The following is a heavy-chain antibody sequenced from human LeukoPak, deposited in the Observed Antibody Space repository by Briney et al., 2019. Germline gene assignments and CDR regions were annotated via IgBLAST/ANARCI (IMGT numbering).Heavy chain of an antibody. V-gene: IGHV1-8*01. J-gene: IGHJ6*02. CDR1: GYTFTSSYD. CDR3: ARENVNRGSSRGYDYFGMDV. Sequence: GASVKVSCKASGYTFTSSYDINWVRPASGQGLEWMGWMKPDSGITGYTQKFQGRVTMTRDTSISTAYMELSSLTSEDTAVYFCARENVNRGSSRGYDYFGMDVWGQGTAVTVSS. D-gene: IGHD3-3*01. CDR2: MKPDSGIT.